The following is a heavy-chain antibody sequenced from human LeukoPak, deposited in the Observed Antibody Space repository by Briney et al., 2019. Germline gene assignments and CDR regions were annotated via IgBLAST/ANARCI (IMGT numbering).Heavy chain of an antibody. CDR3: AKEGHRHGIPYFDC. D-gene: IGHD2-8*01. CDR2: ISSSGSGDNT. V-gene: IGHV3-23*01. CDR1: GVTLSSFA. Sequence: PGGSLRLSCAASGVTLSSFAMSWARQAPGKGLEWVSGISSSGSGDNTYYADSVKGRFTISRDNSKSTLYLQMNSLRPDDSAVYYCAKEGHRHGIPYFDCWGQGILVTVSS. J-gene: IGHJ4*02.